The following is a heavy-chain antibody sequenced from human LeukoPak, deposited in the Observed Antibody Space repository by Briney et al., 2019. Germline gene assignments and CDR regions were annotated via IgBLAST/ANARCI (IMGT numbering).Heavy chain of an antibody. CDR2: IYYSGST. Sequence: PSETLSLTCTVSGGSISSSSYYWGWIRQPPGKGLEWIGSIYYSGSTYYNPSLKSRVTISVDTSKNQFSLKLSSVTAADTAVYYCARDLEDILTGYFDYWGQGTLVTVSS. D-gene: IGHD3-9*01. V-gene: IGHV4-39*07. CDR1: GGSISSSSYY. J-gene: IGHJ4*02. CDR3: ARDLEDILTGYFDY.